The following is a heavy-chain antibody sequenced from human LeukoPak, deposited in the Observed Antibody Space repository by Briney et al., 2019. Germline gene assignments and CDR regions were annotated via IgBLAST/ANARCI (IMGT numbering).Heavy chain of an antibody. Sequence: GSLRLSCETSGFSLYHYAINLVRQASRGGPGVVPSINGNGGSTYYSVKGRFTISRDNSKNTLYLQMSNLRAEDTAVYYCAKAGEYCPDGSCYSENYYFDYWGQGTLVTVSS. D-gene: IGHD2-15*01. CDR1: GFSLYHYA. V-gene: IGHV3-23*01. CDR3: AKAGEYCPDGSCYSENYYFDY. J-gene: IGHJ4*02. CDR2: INGNGGST.